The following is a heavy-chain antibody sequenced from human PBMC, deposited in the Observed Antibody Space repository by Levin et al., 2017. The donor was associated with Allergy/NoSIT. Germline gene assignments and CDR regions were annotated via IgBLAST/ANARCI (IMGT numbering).Heavy chain of an antibody. CDR3: ARIPHLGYNYGYYYGMDV. Sequence: SGSGPTLVKPTQTLTLTCTVSGFSLTTSGMCVTWIRQPPGKALEWLARIDWDDDKFYSTSLQTRLTISKDTSKNQVVLTMTNMDPVDTATYYCARIPHLGYNYGYYYGMDVWGPGTTVTVSS. J-gene: IGHJ6*02. V-gene: IGHV2-70*17. CDR1: GFSLTTSGMC. D-gene: IGHD5-18*01. CDR2: IDWDDDK.